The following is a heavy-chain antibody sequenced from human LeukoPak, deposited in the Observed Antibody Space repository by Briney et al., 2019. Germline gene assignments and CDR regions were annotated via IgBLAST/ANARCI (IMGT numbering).Heavy chain of an antibody. Sequence: GGSLRLSCAASGFTFSSYWMSWVRQAPGKGLEWVANIKQDGSEKYYVDSVKGRFTISRDNAKNSLYLQMNSLRAEDTAVYYCARDPDYDSSGYYDPPFDYWGQGALVTVSS. D-gene: IGHD3-22*01. CDR2: IKQDGSEK. CDR1: GFTFSSYW. V-gene: IGHV3-7*01. J-gene: IGHJ4*02. CDR3: ARDPDYDSSGYYDPPFDY.